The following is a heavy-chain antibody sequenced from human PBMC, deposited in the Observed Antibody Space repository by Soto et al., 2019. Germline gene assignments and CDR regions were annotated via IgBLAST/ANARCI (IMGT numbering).Heavy chain of an antibody. CDR1: GGSISSSSYY. CDR2: IYYSGST. J-gene: IGHJ4*02. CDR3: VRIYSYGRDYFDY. Sequence: PSETLSLTCTVSGGSISSSSYYWGWTRQPPGKGLEWIGTIYYSGSTYYNPSLKSRVTISVDTSKNQFSLKLSSVTAADTAVYYCVRIYSYGRDYFDYWGQGTLVTVSS. V-gene: IGHV4-39*01. D-gene: IGHD5-18*01.